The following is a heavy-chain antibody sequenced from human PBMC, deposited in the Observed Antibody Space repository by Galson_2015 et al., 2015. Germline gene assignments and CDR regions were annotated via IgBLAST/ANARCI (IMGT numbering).Heavy chain of an antibody. CDR3: ARDSYPARRAAGNVFDY. D-gene: IGHD6-13*01. Sequence: SLRLSCAASGFTFNIYEMNWVRQAPGKGLEWVSYISSSGSSIYYADSVKGRFTISRDNAKNSLYLQMNSLRAEDTAVYYCARDSYPARRAAGNVFDYWGQGTLVTVSS. CDR1: GFTFNIYE. CDR2: ISSSGSSI. J-gene: IGHJ4*02. V-gene: IGHV3-48*03.